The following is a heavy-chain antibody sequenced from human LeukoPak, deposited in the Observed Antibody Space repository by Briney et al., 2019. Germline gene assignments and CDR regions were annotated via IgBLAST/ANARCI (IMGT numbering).Heavy chain of an antibody. V-gene: IGHV1-18*01. J-gene: IGHJ5*02. CDR1: GYTFTSYG. CDR2: ISAYNGNT. D-gene: IGHD1-14*01. CDR3: ARGRRQPERQMYWFDP. Sequence: ASVKVSCKASGYTFTSYGISWVRQAPGQGLEWMGWISAYNGNTDYAQKLQGRVTMTTDTSTSTAYMELRSLRSDDTAVYYCARGRRQPERQMYWFDPWGQGTLVTVSS.